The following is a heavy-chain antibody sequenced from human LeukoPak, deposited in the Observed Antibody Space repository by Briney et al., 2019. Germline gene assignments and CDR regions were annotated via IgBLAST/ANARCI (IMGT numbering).Heavy chain of an antibody. D-gene: IGHD2-21*01. Sequence: GESLKISCKGSGYILTSYWIGWVRQMPGKGLEWMGITYPGDSDTRYSPSFQGQVTISADKSISTAYLQWGSLKASDTAMYYCARQPTIFSPFYQWGQGTLATVSS. V-gene: IGHV5-51*01. CDR1: GYILTSYW. J-gene: IGHJ4*02. CDR2: TYPGDSDT. CDR3: ARQPTIFSPFYQ.